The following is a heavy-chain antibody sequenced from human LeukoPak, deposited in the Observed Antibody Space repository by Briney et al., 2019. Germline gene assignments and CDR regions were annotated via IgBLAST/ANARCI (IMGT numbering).Heavy chain of an antibody. CDR2: IYYSGTT. CDR3: ARRGLYGSSPFDP. J-gene: IGHJ5*02. CDR1: GGSISSSSYF. Sequence: PSETLSLTCTVSGGSISSSSYFWGWIRQPPGKGLEWLGIIYYSGTTYYNPSLKSRVTISVVTSKNQFSLKLSSVTAADTAVYYCARRGLYGSSPFDPWGQGTLVTVSS. V-gene: IGHV4-39*01. D-gene: IGHD2-2*01.